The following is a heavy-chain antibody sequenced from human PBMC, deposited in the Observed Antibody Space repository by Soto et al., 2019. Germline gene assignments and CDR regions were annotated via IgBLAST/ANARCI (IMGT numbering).Heavy chain of an antibody. V-gene: IGHV4-59*01. Sequence: SETLSLTCTVSGGSISSYYWSWIRQPPGKGLEWIGYIYYSGSTNYNPSLKSRVTISVDTSKNQFSLKLSSVTAADTAVYYCARDRGVYEDLFDYWGQGTLVTVSS. CDR2: IYYSGST. J-gene: IGHJ4*02. CDR1: GGSISSYY. D-gene: IGHD5-12*01. CDR3: ARDRGVYEDLFDY.